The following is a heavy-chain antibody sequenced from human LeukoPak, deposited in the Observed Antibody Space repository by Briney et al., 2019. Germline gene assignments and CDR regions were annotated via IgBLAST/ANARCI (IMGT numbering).Heavy chain of an antibody. CDR1: GYTFTSYA. CDR2: INAGNGNT. J-gene: IGHJ5*02. CDR3: ARVRWFGELNWFDT. V-gene: IGHV1-3*01. Sequence: GASVKVSCRASGYTFTSYAMHWVRQAPGQRLEWMGWINAGNGNTKYSQKFQGRVTITRDTSASTAYMELRSLRSEATAVYYCARVRWFGELNWFDTWGQGTLVTVSS. D-gene: IGHD3-10*01.